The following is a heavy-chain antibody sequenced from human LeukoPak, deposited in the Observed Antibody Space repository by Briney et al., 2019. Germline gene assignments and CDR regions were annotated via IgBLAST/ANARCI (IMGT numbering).Heavy chain of an antibody. D-gene: IGHD3-10*01. V-gene: IGHV3-74*01. CDR2: IKNDGRST. CDR1: GFTFNKYW. Sequence: GGSLRLSCAASGFTFNKYWMYWVRQPPGKGLEWISLIKNDGRSTTYADSVKSRFTISRDNGKSMLYLQMNGLRAEDTALYYCARSNGAADSWGQGTLVTVSS. J-gene: IGHJ4*02. CDR3: ARSNGAADS.